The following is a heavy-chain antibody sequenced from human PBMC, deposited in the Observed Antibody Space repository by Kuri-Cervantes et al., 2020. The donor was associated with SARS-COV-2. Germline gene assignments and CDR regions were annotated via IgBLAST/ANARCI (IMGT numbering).Heavy chain of an antibody. J-gene: IGHJ4*02. V-gene: IGHV4-61*02. Sequence: SETLSLTCTVSGGSISSGSYYWSWIRQPAGKGLEWIGRIYTSGSTNYNPSLKSRVSISVDTSKNQFSLKLSSVTAADMAVYYCARGYGSGSYYMRDFDYWGQGTLVTVSS. CDR2: IYTSGST. CDR3: ARGYGSGSYYMRDFDY. CDR1: GGSISSGSYY. D-gene: IGHD3-10*01.